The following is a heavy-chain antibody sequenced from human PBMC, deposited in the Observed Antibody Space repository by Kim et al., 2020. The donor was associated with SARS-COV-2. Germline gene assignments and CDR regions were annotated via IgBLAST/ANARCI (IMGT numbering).Heavy chain of an antibody. CDR2: ISGSGGST. Sequence: GGSLRLSCAASGFTSSSYAMSWVRQAPGKGLEWVSAISGSGGSTYYADSVKGRFTISRDNSKNTLYLQMNSLRAEDTAVYYCAKDSPGYYDILTGYQYFDYWGQGTLVTVSS. CDR3: AKDSPGYYDILTGYQYFDY. J-gene: IGHJ4*02. V-gene: IGHV3-23*01. D-gene: IGHD3-9*01. CDR1: GFTSSSYA.